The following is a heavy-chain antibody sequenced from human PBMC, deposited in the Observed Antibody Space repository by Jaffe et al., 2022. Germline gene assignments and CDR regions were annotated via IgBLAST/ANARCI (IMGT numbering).Heavy chain of an antibody. CDR3: ARGIGPNWNYRSFTRYNWFDP. V-gene: IGHV6-1*01. D-gene: IGHD1-7*01. J-gene: IGHJ5*02. CDR1: GDSVSSNSAA. Sequence: QVQLQQSGPGLVKPSQTLSLTCAISGDSVSSNSAAWNWIRQSPSRGLEWLGRTYYRSKWYNDYAVSVKSRITINPDTSKNQFSLQLNSVTPEDTAVYYCARGIGPNWNYRSFTRYNWFDPWGQGTLVTVSS. CDR2: TYYRSKWYN.